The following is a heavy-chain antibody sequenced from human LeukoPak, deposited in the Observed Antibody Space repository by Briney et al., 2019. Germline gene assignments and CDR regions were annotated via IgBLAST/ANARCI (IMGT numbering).Heavy chain of an antibody. CDR1: GFSFSSFS. J-gene: IGHJ6*03. D-gene: IGHD3-10*01. CDR2: ISGGSSFT. Sequence: GGSLRLSCAASGFSFSSFSMNWVRQAPGKGLEWVSYISGGSSFTYYVDSVKGRFTISRDNAKNSLYLQMNSLRAEDTAVYYCARRKNYYGSGSYENMDVWGKGTTVTISS. V-gene: IGHV3-21*01. CDR3: ARRKNYYGSGSYENMDV.